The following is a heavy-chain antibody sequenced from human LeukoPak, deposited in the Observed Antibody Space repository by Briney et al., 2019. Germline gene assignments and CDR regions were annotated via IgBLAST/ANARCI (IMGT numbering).Heavy chain of an antibody. CDR2: IKSKSDGGTI. Sequence: GGSLRLSCAASGFTFSSYSMNWVRQAPGKGLEWVGRIKSKSDGGTIDYAAPVKGRVTMSRDDSKKTFSLEMNNLKTEDTGVYYCTTDLDYWGQGTLVTVSS. J-gene: IGHJ4*02. CDR3: TTDLDY. CDR1: GFTFSSYS. V-gene: IGHV3-15*01.